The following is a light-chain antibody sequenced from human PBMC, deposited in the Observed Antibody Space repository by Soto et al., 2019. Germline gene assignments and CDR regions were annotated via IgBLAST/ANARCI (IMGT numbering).Light chain of an antibody. J-gene: IGKJ2*01. CDR1: QSISSW. CDR3: HQYKSYPYT. V-gene: IGKV1-5*03. Sequence: DIQMTQSPSTLSASVGDRVTITCRASQSISSWLAWYQQKPGKAPKLLIFRASTLESGVPSRFSGSGSGTEFTLTISSLQTDDFATYYCHQYKSYPYTFGQGTKVDI. CDR2: RAS.